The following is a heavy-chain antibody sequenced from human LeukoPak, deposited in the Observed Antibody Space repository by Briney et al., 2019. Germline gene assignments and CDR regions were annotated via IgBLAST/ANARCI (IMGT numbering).Heavy chain of an antibody. V-gene: IGHV3-53*01. J-gene: IGHJ4*02. CDR3: AKVHAQYCSSTSCSRYFDY. CDR1: GFTVSSNY. Sequence: GGSLRLSCAASGFTVSSNYMSWVRQAPGKGLEWVSVIYSGGSTYYADSVKGRFTISRDNSKNTLYLQMNSLRAEDTAVYYCAKVHAQYCSSTSCSRYFDYWGQGTLVTVSS. D-gene: IGHD2-2*01. CDR2: IYSGGST.